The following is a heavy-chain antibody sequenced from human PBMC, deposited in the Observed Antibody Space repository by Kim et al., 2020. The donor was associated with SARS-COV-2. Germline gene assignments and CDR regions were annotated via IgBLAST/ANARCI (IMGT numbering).Heavy chain of an antibody. CDR2: ISYDGDSE. J-gene: IGHJ4*01. V-gene: IGHV3-30*18. CDR3: AKGRLQLLGGVDY. Sequence: GGSLRLSCAASGFTFGDYGMHWVRQAPGKGLVWVTVISYDGDSEFYADSVKGRFIIFRDNSKSTLYLQMHGLRADDTAVYYCAKGRLQLLGGVDY. CDR1: GFTFGDYG. D-gene: IGHD2-21*01.